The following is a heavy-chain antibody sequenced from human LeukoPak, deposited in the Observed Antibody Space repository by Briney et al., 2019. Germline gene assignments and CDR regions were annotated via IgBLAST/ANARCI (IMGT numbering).Heavy chain of an antibody. CDR3: AREEMATLYYYYGMDV. CDR2: ISAYNGNT. Sequence: ASVKVSCKASGYTFTSYGISWVRQAPGQGLEWMAWISAYNGNTKYAQKFQDRITITTDTSTTTAYMEMTSLRSDDTAVYYCAREEMATLYYYYGMDVWGQGTTVTVSS. J-gene: IGHJ6*02. V-gene: IGHV1-18*01. CDR1: GYTFTSYG. D-gene: IGHD5-24*01.